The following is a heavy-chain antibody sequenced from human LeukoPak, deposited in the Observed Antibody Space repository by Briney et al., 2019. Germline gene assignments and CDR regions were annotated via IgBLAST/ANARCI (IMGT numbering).Heavy chain of an antibody. CDR3: ATDSVTIFGVVTPLAY. Sequence: GGSLRLSCAASGLTFSSYAMSWVRQAPGKGLERVSAISGSGGSTYYADSVKGRFTISRDNSKNTLYLQMNSLRAEDTAVYYCATDSVTIFGVVTPLAYWGQGTLVTVSS. D-gene: IGHD3-3*01. CDR2: ISGSGGST. CDR1: GLTFSSYA. J-gene: IGHJ4*02. V-gene: IGHV3-23*01.